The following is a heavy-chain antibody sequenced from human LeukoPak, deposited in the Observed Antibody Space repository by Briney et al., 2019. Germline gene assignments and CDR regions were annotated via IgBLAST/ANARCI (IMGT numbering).Heavy chain of an antibody. CDR3: ARVMGSGSTPDY. Sequence: PLASVKVSCKASGYTFTGYYMHWLRQAPGQGLEWMGWINPNGGGTNYAQKFQGRVTMTRDTSISTAYMELSRLRSDDTAVYYCARVMGSGSTPDYWGQGTLVTVSS. V-gene: IGHV1-2*02. D-gene: IGHD3-10*01. J-gene: IGHJ4*02. CDR1: GYTFTGYY. CDR2: INPNGGGT.